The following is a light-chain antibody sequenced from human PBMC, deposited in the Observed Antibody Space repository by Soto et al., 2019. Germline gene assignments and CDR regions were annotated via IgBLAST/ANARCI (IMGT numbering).Light chain of an antibody. CDR2: AAS. CDR3: QGSYSTRRP. J-gene: IGKJ1*01. Sequence: KLTDPTSALSASGRDIVTITCRASQSISSYLNWYQQKPGKAPKLLIYAASSLQSGVSLRLSGSVSGTDVAFTFRSLQPEDFATYCCQGSYSTRRPFGEGTKVDIK. CDR1: QSISSY. V-gene: IGKV1-39*01.